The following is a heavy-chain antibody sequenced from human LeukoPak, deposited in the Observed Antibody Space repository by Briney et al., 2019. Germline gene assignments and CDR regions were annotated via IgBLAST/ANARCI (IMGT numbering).Heavy chain of an antibody. D-gene: IGHD3-22*01. V-gene: IGHV1-8*01. J-gene: IGHJ5*02. CDR2: MNPNSGNT. CDR3: ARDLGDYYDSSGYYFYNWFDP. CDR1: GYTFTSYD. Sequence: VASVKVSCKASGYTFTSYDINWVRQATGQGLEWMGWMNPNSGNTGYAQKFQGRVTMIRNTSISTAYMELSSLRSEDTAVYYCARDLGDYYDSSGYYFYNWFDPWGQGTLVTVSS.